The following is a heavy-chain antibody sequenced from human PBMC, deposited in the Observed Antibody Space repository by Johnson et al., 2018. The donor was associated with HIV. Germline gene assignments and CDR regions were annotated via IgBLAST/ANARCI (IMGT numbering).Heavy chain of an antibody. D-gene: IGHD6-13*01. CDR3: ASITTIAAAGRGACDI. Sequence: VQLVESGGGLVQPGRSLRLSCASSGFTFDDYALHWVRQAPGQGLEWVSGISWNSGSIGYADSVKGRFTISRDNAKNTLYLQMNSLRAEDTAGYYCASITTIAAAGRGACDIWGQGTMVIVSS. J-gene: IGHJ3*02. CDR1: GFTFDDYA. CDR2: ISWNSGSI. V-gene: IGHV3-9*01.